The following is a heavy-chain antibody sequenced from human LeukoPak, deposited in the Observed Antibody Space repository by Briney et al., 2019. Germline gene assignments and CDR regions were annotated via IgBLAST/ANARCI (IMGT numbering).Heavy chain of an antibody. V-gene: IGHV3-7*01. CDR2: IKQDGSEK. CDR1: GFTFSSYW. J-gene: IGHJ4*02. Sequence: VGVLRLSCAASGFTFSSYWMSWVRQAPGKGLEWVANIKQDGSEKYYVDSVKGRFTISRDNAKNSLYLQMNSLRAEDTAVYYCTRQVRDIVVVVAAELDYWGQGTLVTVSS. D-gene: IGHD2-15*01. CDR3: TRQVRDIVVVVAAELDY.